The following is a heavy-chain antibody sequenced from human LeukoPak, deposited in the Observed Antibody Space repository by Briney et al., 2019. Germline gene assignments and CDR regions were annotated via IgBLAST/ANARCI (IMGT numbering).Heavy chain of an antibody. CDR1: GFTIGSYW. CDR3: ARAGYYGDDAFDL. D-gene: IGHD2/OR15-2a*01. CDR2: IRQDGSEK. J-gene: IGHJ3*01. Sequence: GGSLRLSCAGSGFTIGSYWVSWVRQAPGKGLEWVANIRQDGSEKYYVDSVKGRLTISRDNAKNLLYLQMNSLRAEDTGIYYCARAGYYGDDAFDLWGQGTMVTVSS. V-gene: IGHV3-7*01.